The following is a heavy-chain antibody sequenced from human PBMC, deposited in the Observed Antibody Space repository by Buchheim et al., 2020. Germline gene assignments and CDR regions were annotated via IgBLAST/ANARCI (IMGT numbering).Heavy chain of an antibody. D-gene: IGHD2-15*01. V-gene: IGHV3-33*01. CDR3: ARNKVIGYCSGGSCFLDDY. CDR1: GFTFSSYG. J-gene: IGHJ4*02. Sequence: QVQLVESGGGVVQPGRSLRLSCAASGFTFSSYGMHWVRQAPGKGLEWVAVIWYDGSNKYYADSVKGRFTISREHFKNTLYLQMNSLRAEDTAVYYCARNKVIGYCSGGSCFLDDYWGQGTL. CDR2: IWYDGSNK.